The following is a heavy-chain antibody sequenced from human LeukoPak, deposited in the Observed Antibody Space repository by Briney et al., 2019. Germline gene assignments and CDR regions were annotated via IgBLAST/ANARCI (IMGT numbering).Heavy chain of an antibody. Sequence: GGSLRLSCAASGFTFSSYSMNWVRQAPGKGLEWVSSISSSSSYIYYADSVKGRFTTSRDNAKNSLYLQMNSLRAEDTAVYYCARVNLWFGELGANKYYYYYYGMDVWGQGTTVTVSS. D-gene: IGHD3-10*01. CDR2: ISSSSSYI. V-gene: IGHV3-21*01. CDR3: ARVNLWFGELGANKYYYYYYGMDV. CDR1: GFTFSSYS. J-gene: IGHJ6*02.